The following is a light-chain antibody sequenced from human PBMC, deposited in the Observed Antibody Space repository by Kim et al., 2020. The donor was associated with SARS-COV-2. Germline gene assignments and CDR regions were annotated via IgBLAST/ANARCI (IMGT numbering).Light chain of an antibody. J-gene: IGLJ3*02. Sequence: SVKLTGPLSSGHSSYAIAWHQQQPEKGPRYLMKLNSDGSHSKGYGIHDRCSGSSSGAERYLTISSLQSEDEADYYCQTWGTGIWVFGGGTKVTVL. CDR2: LNSDGSH. CDR1: SGHSSYA. V-gene: IGLV4-69*01. CDR3: QTWGTGIWV.